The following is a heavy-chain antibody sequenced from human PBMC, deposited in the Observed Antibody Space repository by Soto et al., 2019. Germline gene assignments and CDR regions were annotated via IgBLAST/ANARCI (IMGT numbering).Heavy chain of an antibody. V-gene: IGHV1-69*01. J-gene: IGHJ4*02. Sequence: QVILAQSGAEVKKPGSSVKVSCKVSGGSFSSFSINWVRQAPGQRFEWMGGIIPILGTANFTQKFQDRVTFTADESTATAYMTLSSLTSEDTAFYYFPSFDSNGYYPQNHYWGPGTQVTVSS. CDR2: IIPILGTA. D-gene: IGHD3-22*01. CDR1: GGSFSSFS. CDR3: PSFDSNGYYPQNHY.